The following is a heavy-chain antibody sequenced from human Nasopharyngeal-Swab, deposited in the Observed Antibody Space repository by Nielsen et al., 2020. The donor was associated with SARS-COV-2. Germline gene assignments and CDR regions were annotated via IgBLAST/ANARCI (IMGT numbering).Heavy chain of an antibody. CDR3: AGGGTYYDFWSGYYNYYYGMDV. Sequence: GESLKISCAASGFTFSSYEMNWVRQAPGKGLEWVSYISSSGSTIYYADSVKGRFTISRDNAKNSLYLQMNSLRAEDTAVYYCAGGGTYYDFWSGYYNYYYGMDVWGQGTTVTVSS. CDR2: ISSSGSTI. V-gene: IGHV3-48*03. J-gene: IGHJ6*02. D-gene: IGHD3-3*01. CDR1: GFTFSSYE.